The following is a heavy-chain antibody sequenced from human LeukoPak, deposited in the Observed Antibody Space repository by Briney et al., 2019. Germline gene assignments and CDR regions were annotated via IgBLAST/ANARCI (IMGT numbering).Heavy chain of an antibody. CDR2: TSGSGDTT. V-gene: IGHV3-23*01. CDR1: GFTLSGYA. Sequence: PGGSLRLSCAASGFTLSGYAVSWVRQAPGKGLEWVSTTSGSGDTTYFADSVKGRFTISRDNSKNTLDLQMSSLRGEDTAVYYCAKGSGGDYSAFDIWGQGTMVTVSP. D-gene: IGHD6-25*01. J-gene: IGHJ3*02. CDR3: AKGSGGDYSAFDI.